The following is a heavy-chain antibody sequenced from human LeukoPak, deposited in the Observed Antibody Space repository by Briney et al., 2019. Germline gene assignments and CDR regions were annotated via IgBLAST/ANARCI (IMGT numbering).Heavy chain of an antibody. CDR3: AKSIVVVPAAMYGYYYGMDV. Sequence: AGTLRLSCAASGFTVSNNYMNWVRQAPGKGLEWVSLVYSGGDTHYADSVKSRFTISRDNSKNTLYLQRNSLKAEDAAVYYCAKSIVVVPAAMYGYYYGMDVWGQGTTVTVSS. J-gene: IGHJ6*02. CDR1: GFTVSNNY. CDR2: VYSGGDT. D-gene: IGHD2-2*01. V-gene: IGHV3-53*01.